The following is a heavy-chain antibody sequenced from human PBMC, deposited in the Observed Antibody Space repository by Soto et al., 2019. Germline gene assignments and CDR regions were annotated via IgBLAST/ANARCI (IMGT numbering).Heavy chain of an antibody. J-gene: IGHJ4*02. CDR3: ARGSRDTALVRPRFDF. Sequence: QVQLQESGPGLVKPSQTLSLTCTVSGGSFNSDGYYWSWIRQHPEKGLEWIGYIYSSGTTYYNPSLRSRISMSMDTSKNPFSLELTSGTAADTAVYFCARGSRDTALVRPRFDFWGQGTLVSVSS. D-gene: IGHD5-18*01. CDR1: GGSFNSDGYY. V-gene: IGHV4-31*03. CDR2: IYSSGTT.